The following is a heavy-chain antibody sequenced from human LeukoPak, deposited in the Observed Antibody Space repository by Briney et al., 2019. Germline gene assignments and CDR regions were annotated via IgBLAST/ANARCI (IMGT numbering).Heavy chain of an antibody. CDR2: INPNSGGT. J-gene: IGHJ4*02. V-gene: IGHV1-2*02. D-gene: IGHD3-10*01. CDR1: GYTFTGYY. CDR3: ARDLKEFMVPDY. Sequence: ASVKVSCKASGYTFTGYYMHWVRQAPGQGLEWMGWINPNSGGTNYAQKFQGRVTMTRDTSISTAYMELSRLRSDDTAVYYCARDLKEFMVPDYWGQGTLVTVSS.